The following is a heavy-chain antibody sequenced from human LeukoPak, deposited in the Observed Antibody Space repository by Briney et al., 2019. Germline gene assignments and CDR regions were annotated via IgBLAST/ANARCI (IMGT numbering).Heavy chain of an antibody. D-gene: IGHD4-17*01. J-gene: IGHJ6*02. V-gene: IGHV4-34*01. CDR2: INHSGST. CDR3: ARVRLRSTYYYYGMDV. Sequence: PSETLSLTCAVYGGSFSGYYWSWIRQPPGKGLEWIGEINHSGSTNYNPSLKSRATISVDTSKNQFSLKLSSVTAADTAVYYCARVRLRSTYYYYGMDVWGQGTTVTVSS. CDR1: GGSFSGYY.